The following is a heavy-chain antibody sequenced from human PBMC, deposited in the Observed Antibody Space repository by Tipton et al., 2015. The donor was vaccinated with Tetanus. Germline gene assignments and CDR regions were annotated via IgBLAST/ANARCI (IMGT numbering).Heavy chain of an antibody. Sequence: LRLSCTVSGGSMDGFYWSWIRQSAGKGLEWIGRVYRSGVTTYNPSLKSRVTMSMDASRNQFSLTLASATLADTAVYYCASGSSIRHGLDVWGHGTTVTVSS. D-gene: IGHD2-2*01. V-gene: IGHV4-4*07. J-gene: IGHJ6*02. CDR1: GGSMDGFY. CDR3: ASGSSIRHGLDV. CDR2: VYRSGVT.